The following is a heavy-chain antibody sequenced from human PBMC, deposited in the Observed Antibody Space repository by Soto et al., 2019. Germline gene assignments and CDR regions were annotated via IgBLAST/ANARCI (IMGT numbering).Heavy chain of an antibody. CDR3: AKRDIVVVPAAPAPPPFDY. CDR1: GFTFSSYA. V-gene: IGHV3-23*01. J-gene: IGHJ4*02. CDR2: ISGSGGST. D-gene: IGHD2-2*01. Sequence: PGGSLRLSCAASGFTFSSYAMSWVRQAPGKGLEWVSAISGSGGSTYYADSVKGRFTISRDNSKNTLYLQMNSLRAEDTAVYYCAKRDIVVVPAAPAPPPFDYWGQGTLVTVSS.